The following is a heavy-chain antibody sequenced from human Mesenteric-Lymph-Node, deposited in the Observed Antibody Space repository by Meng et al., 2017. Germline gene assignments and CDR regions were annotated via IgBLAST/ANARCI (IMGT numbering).Heavy chain of an antibody. V-gene: IGHV4-39*07. CDR1: DGSIRSNSYR. Sequence: SETLSLTCTVSDGSIRSNSYRCVWIRQSPGKGLEWIGSISYSGTTDYNASLKSRVTMSVDTSKNQFSLKLSSVTAADTAVYYCARGAWYSPVVGFDYWGQGTLVTVSS. J-gene: IGHJ4*02. D-gene: IGHD2-15*01. CDR2: ISYSGTT. CDR3: ARGAWYSPVVGFDY.